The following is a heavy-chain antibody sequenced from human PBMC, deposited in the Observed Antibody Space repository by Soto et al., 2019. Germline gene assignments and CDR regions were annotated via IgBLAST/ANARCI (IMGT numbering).Heavy chain of an antibody. CDR2: ISAYNGNT. CDR3: ASLGPAPETSSSWSFDY. Sequence: GASVKVSCKASGYTFTSYGISWVRQAPGQGLEWMGWISAYNGNTNYAQKLQGRVTMTTDTSTSTAYMELRSLRSDDTAVYYCASLGPAPETSSSWSFDYWGQGTLVTVSS. D-gene: IGHD6-13*01. J-gene: IGHJ4*02. V-gene: IGHV1-18*01. CDR1: GYTFTSYG.